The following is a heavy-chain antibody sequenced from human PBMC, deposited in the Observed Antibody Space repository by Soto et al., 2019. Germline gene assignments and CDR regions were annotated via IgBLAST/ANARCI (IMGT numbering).Heavy chain of an antibody. Sequence: SETLSLTCTVSGGSISSYYWSWIRQPPGKGLEWIGYIYYSGSTNYNPSLKSRVTISVDTSKNQFSLKLSSVTAADTAVYYCGRSRGGYFDYWGQGTLVTVSS. CDR1: GGSISSYY. V-gene: IGHV4-59*01. D-gene: IGHD3-16*01. CDR3: GRSRGGYFDY. CDR2: IYYSGST. J-gene: IGHJ4*02.